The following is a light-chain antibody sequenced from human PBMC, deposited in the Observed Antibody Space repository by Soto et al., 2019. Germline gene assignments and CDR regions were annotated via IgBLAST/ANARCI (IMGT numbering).Light chain of an antibody. CDR3: CSYGGSATYV. CDR2: EVS. CDR1: PGDVGSYIL. Sequence: LTQPAFMHRSHRQSITISRSRTPGDVGSYILVSWYQQLPGKAPKVLIYEVSKRPSGVSDRFSGSKSGNTASLTISGLQXEAEADYYCCSYGGSATYVFGTGTKVTVL. J-gene: IGLJ1*01. V-gene: IGLV2-23*02.